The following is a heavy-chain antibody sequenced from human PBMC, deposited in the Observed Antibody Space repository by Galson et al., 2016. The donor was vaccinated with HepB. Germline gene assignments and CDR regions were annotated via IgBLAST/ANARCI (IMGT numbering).Heavy chain of an antibody. V-gene: IGHV3-9*01. CDR2: ISWDSETI. D-gene: IGHD4-23*01. J-gene: IGHJ5*02. CDR3: VKDRRVTTGVCES. CDR1: GFAFDEYA. Sequence: SLRLSCAASGFAFDEYALHWVRQGPGKGLEWVSGISWDSETIDYVDSVRGRFRISRDNAEKSLFLQMNSLRQEDTGVYYCVKDRRVTTGVCESWGQGTLVVVSS.